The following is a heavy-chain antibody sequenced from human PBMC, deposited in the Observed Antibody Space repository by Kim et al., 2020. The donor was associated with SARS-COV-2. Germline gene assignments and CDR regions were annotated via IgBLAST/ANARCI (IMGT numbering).Heavy chain of an antibody. CDR3: AKDSSGWPRYYFDY. J-gene: IGHJ4*02. Sequence: GGSLRLSCAASGFTFDDYAMHWVRQAPGKGLEWVSGISWNSGSIGYADSVKGRFTISRDNAKNSLYLQMNSLRAEDTALYYCAKDSSGWPRYYFDYWGQGTLVTVSS. CDR1: GFTFDDYA. CDR2: ISWNSGSI. D-gene: IGHD6-19*01. V-gene: IGHV3-9*01.